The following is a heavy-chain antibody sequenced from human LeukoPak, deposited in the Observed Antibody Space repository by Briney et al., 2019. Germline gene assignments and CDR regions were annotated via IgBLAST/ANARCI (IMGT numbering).Heavy chain of an antibody. CDR3: ARGTKTYYYDSSGYYYGDY. D-gene: IGHD3-22*01. J-gene: IGHJ4*02. V-gene: IGHV1-18*01. CDR1: GYTFTSYG. Sequence: ASVKVSCKASGYTFTSYGISWVRQAPGQGLEWMGWISAYNGNTNYAQKLQGRVTMTTDTSTSTAYMELRSLRSDDTAVYYCARGTKTYYYDSSGYYYGDYWGQGPWSPSPQ. CDR2: ISAYNGNT.